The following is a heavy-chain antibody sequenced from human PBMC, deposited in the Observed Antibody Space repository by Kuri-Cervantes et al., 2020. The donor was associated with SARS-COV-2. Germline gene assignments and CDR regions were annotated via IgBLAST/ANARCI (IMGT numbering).Heavy chain of an antibody. CDR2: INHSGST. Sequence: SETLSLTCAVYGGSFSGYYWSWIRQPPGKGLEWIGEINHSGSTNYKPSLKSRATISVDTSKNQFSLKLSSVTAADTAVYYCPRAPQKRITIFGVVGSFDYWVQGTLVTVSS. V-gene: IGHV4-34*01. CDR1: GGSFSGYY. J-gene: IGHJ4*02. CDR3: PRAPQKRITIFGVVGSFDY. D-gene: IGHD3-3*01.